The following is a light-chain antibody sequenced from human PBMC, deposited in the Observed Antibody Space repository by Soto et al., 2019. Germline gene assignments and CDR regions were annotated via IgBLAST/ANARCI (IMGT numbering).Light chain of an antibody. CDR1: QNVSSW. Sequence: DIQVTQSPSSVTATVGDRVTITCRTSQNVSSWLAWYQQKPGKAPELLIYSASTLQTGVPSRFSGSGSGTDFTLTISSQPPEDFATYYCQAANSFPLTFGGGTKVEIK. J-gene: IGKJ4*01. V-gene: IGKV1-12*01. CDR2: SAS. CDR3: QAANSFPLT.